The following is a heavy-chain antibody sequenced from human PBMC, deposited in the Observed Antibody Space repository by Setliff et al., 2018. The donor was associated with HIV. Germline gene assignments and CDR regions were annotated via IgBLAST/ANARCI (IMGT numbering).Heavy chain of an antibody. D-gene: IGHD1-1*01. Sequence: PGGSLRLSCAPSEFTFSSYGMHWVRQAPGKGLEWVSFIRYDGSNKKYADSVKGRFTISRDNAKNTLYLQMNSLRAEDTAVYYCARDFGSGIDYWGQGTLVTVSS. CDR3: ARDFGSGIDY. CDR2: IRYDGSNK. V-gene: IGHV3-30*02. J-gene: IGHJ4*02. CDR1: EFTFSSYG.